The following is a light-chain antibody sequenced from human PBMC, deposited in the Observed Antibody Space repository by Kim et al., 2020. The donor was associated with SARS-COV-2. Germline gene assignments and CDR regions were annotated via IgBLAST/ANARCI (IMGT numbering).Light chain of an antibody. Sequence: QSALTQPASVSGSPGQSITISCTGTSSDVGGYNYVSWYQQHTGKAPKLMIYDVSNRHSGVSNRFSGSKSGNTASLTISGLQAEDEADYYCSPYTSSSTWVFGGRTQLTV. CDR1: SSDVGGYNY. CDR2: DVS. CDR3: SPYTSSSTWV. V-gene: IGLV2-14*01. J-gene: IGLJ3*02.